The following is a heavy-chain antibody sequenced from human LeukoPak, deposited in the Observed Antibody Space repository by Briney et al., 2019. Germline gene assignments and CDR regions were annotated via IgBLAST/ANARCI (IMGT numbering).Heavy chain of an antibody. Sequence: PGGSLRLSCAASGFTVSSNYMSWLRQAPGKGLEWVSVIYSGGSTYYADSVKGRFPISRDNSKNTLYLQMHSLRAEDTAMYYCSREAVDSSGYYPFDYWGQGTLGTVSS. CDR3: SREAVDSSGYYPFDY. CDR2: IYSGGST. CDR1: GFTVSSNY. D-gene: IGHD3-22*01. V-gene: IGHV3-53*01. J-gene: IGHJ4*02.